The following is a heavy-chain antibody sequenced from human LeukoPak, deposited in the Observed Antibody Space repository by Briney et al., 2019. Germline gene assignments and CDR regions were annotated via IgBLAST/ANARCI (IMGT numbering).Heavy chain of an antibody. J-gene: IGHJ4*02. CDR3: ARSLYDSSGYYYRYYFDY. D-gene: IGHD3-22*01. V-gene: IGHV3-7*01. CDR1: GFTFSTYW. Sequence: PGGSLRLSCAASGFTFSTYWMTWVRQAPGKGLEWVASIKQDGGEKYYVDSVKGRLTISRDNAKNSLFLQMNSLRAEDTAVYYCARSLYDSSGYYYRYYFDYWGQGTLVTVSS. CDR2: IKQDGGEK.